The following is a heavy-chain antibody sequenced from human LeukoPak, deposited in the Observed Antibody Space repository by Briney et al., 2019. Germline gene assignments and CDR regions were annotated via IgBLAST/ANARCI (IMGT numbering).Heavy chain of an antibody. CDR2: IYKIGNT. Sequence: GGSLRLSCAASGFTVSNNYMTWVRLAPGKGLEWVSVIYKIGNTFYADFVKGRFTISRDNFRNTLYLQMNSLRAEDTALYYCARGLVVGGSGVWAFDIWGQGTMVTVSS. D-gene: IGHD1-26*01. CDR1: GFTVSNNY. CDR3: ARGLVVGGSGVWAFDI. J-gene: IGHJ3*02. V-gene: IGHV3-66*01.